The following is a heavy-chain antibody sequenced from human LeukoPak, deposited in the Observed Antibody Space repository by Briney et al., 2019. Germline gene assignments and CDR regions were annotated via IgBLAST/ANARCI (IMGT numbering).Heavy chain of an antibody. Sequence: SETLSLTCAVYGGSFSGYYWSWIRQPPGKGLEWIGEINHSGTTNYNPSLKSRVTISVDTSKNQFSLKLSSVTAADTAVYYCARGTHYDILTGRFDYWGQGTLVTVSS. CDR3: ARGTHYDILTGRFDY. CDR1: GGSFSGYY. J-gene: IGHJ4*02. V-gene: IGHV4-34*01. CDR2: INHSGTT. D-gene: IGHD3-9*01.